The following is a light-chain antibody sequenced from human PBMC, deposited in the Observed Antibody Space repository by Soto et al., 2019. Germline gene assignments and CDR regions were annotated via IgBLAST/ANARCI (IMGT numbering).Light chain of an antibody. Sequence: EIVLTQSPATLSLSPGERATLSCRASQSVSSYLAWYQQKPGQAPRLLIYDASNRATGIPARFSGSGSGTDFPLTISRLAPEDFAVYYCQQRSNWLLTFGPGTKVDIK. CDR1: QSVSSY. CDR3: QQRSNWLLT. CDR2: DAS. J-gene: IGKJ3*01. V-gene: IGKV3-11*01.